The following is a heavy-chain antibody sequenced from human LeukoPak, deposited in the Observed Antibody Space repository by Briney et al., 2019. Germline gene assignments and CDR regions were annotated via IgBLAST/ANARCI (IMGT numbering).Heavy chain of an antibody. V-gene: IGHV3-23*01. CDR1: GFAFRMYD. J-gene: IGHJ4*02. Sequence: PGGSLTLSCATSGFAFRMYDMNWVRQAPGRGLKWVSGITGSGGGTYYADSVKGRFTISRDNSKSTLFLQMDSLRAEDTAVYYCASLGGLSYWGQGTLVTVSS. D-gene: IGHD3-16*01. CDR2: ITGSGGGT. CDR3: ASLGGLSY.